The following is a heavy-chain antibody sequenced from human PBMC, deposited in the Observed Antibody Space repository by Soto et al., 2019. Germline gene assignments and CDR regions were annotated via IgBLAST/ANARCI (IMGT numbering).Heavy chain of an antibody. Sequence: EVQLVESGGGLVQPGGSLRLSCAATGFTFSTYWMHWVRQGPGKGLVWVSRISTDGSSTTYADSVKGRFTISRDNAKNTLYRQMTRLRAEDTAVYYCARATGSNQPFDYWGQGSLVTVSS. CDR3: ARATGSNQPFDY. CDR2: ISTDGSST. V-gene: IGHV3-74*01. D-gene: IGHD2-2*01. J-gene: IGHJ4*02. CDR1: GFTFSTYW.